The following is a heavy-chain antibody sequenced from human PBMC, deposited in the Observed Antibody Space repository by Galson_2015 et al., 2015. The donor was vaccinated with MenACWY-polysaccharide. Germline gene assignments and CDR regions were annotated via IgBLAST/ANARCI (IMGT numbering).Heavy chain of an antibody. J-gene: IGHJ6*02. CDR3: AKGEQGDIVVVPAAISYYYYGMDV. V-gene: IGHV3-30*18. CDR1: GFTLSSYG. CDR2: ISYDGSNK. D-gene: IGHD2-2*01. Sequence: SLRLSCAASGFTLSSYGMHWVRQAPGKGLEWVAVISYDGSNKYYADSVKGRFTISRDNSKNTLYLQMNSLRAEDTAVYYCAKGEQGDIVVVPAAISYYYYGMDVWGQGTTVTVSS.